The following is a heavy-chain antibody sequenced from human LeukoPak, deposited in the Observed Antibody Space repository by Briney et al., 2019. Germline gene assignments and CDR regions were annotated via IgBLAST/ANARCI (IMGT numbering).Heavy chain of an antibody. CDR3: ATLRFLEWLPGGDYFDY. Sequence: PSETLSLTCTVSGYSISSGYYWGWIRQPPGKGLEWIGSIYHSGSTYYNPSLKSRVTISVDTSKNQFSLKLSSVTAADTAVYYCATLRFLEWLPGGDYFDYWGQGTLVTVSS. CDR2: IYHSGST. J-gene: IGHJ4*02. D-gene: IGHD3-3*01. V-gene: IGHV4-38-2*02. CDR1: GYSISSGYY.